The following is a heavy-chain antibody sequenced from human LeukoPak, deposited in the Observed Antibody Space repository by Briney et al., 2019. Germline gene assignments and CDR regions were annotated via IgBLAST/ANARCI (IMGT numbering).Heavy chain of an antibody. V-gene: IGHV3-21*01. CDR2: ISSSSAYI. D-gene: IGHD2-2*01. CDR3: ARIFRYQLVDYYALDV. J-gene: IGHJ6*02. CDR1: GFTFSSYR. Sequence: GGSLRLSCAASGFTFSSYRMNWVRQAPGKGLEWVSAISSSSAYIFYADSVKGRFTISRDNARNSVSLQMNSLRAEDTAVYYCARIFRYQLVDYYALDVWGQGTTVTVSS.